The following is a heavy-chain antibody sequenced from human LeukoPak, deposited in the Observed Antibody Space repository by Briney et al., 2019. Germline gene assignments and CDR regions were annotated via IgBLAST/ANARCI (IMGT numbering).Heavy chain of an antibody. V-gene: IGHV7-4-1*02. CDR2: INTNTGNP. CDR3: ARDKLLWFGDQYYYYYMDV. CDR1: GYTFSSYA. Sequence: ASVKVYCKASGYTFSSYAMNWVRQAPGQGLEWMGWINTNTGNPTYAQGFTGRFVFSLDTSVSTAYLQISSLKADDTAVYYCARDKLLWFGDQYYYYYMDVWGKGTTVTISS. J-gene: IGHJ6*03. D-gene: IGHD3-10*01.